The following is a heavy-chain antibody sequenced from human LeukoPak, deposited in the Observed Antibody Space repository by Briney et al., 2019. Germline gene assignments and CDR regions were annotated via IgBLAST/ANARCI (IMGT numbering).Heavy chain of an antibody. J-gene: IGHJ1*01. V-gene: IGHV1-18*01. CDR2: INTDNGQT. CDR1: GGNFRNYA. CDR3: SRGGGTYWADH. D-gene: IGHD1-26*01. Sequence: ASVKVSCKASGGNFRNYAVSWVRQAPGQGLEWMGWINTDNGQTDFAQKFQDRIIMTTDTSTSTAYLEVTSLRSDDTAVYYCSRGGGTYWADHWGQGTLVTVSS.